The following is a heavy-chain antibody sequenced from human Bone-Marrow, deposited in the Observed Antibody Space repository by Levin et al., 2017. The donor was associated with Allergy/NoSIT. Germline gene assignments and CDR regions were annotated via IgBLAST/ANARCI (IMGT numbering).Heavy chain of an antibody. CDR3: ARESTRAGYAFDI. V-gene: IGHV3-21*01. J-gene: IGHJ3*02. CDR2: ISSSSSYI. Sequence: ASVKVSCAASGFTFSSYSMNWVRQAPGKGLEWVSSISSSSSYIYYADSVKGRFTISRDNAKNSLYLQMNSLRAEDTAVYYCARESTRAGYAFDIWGQGTMVTVSS. D-gene: IGHD3-10*01. CDR1: GFTFSSYS.